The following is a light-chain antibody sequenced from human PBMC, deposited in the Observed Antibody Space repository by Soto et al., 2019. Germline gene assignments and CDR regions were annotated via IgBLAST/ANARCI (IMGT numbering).Light chain of an antibody. V-gene: IGKV3-20*01. CDR3: HHYDSSPPYT. CDR1: RSFASSY. CDR2: AAS. J-gene: IGKJ2*01. Sequence: PGARATLSCRASRSFASSYLAWYQHKPGQAPRLLIYAASSRATGIPDRFIGSGSGTDFTLTISRLEPDDSAVYYCHHYDSSPPYTFGQGTKLEIK.